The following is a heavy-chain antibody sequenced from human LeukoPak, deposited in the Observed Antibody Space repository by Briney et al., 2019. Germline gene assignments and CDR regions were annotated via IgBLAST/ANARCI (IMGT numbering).Heavy chain of an antibody. J-gene: IGHJ4*02. CDR3: ARHRVGATSPFDY. V-gene: IGHV5-51*01. CDR2: IFPGDSDA. Sequence: GESLKISCQGAGYIFKNHWIGWVRQTPERVLEWMAIIFPGDSDARYSPSFQGRVSVSVDKSIDTVYLQWSSLKASDTAIYYCARHRVGATSPFDYWGQGTLVTVSS. D-gene: IGHD1-26*01. CDR1: GYIFKNHW.